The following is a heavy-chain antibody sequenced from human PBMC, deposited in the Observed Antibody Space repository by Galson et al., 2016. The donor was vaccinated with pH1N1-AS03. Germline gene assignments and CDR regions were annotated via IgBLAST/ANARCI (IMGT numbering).Heavy chain of an antibody. CDR1: GYYFSSYW. Sequence: QSGAEVKKPGESLKISCKGSGYYFSSYWVGWVRQMPGKGLEWMGIIFPGDSDTRYSPPFQGQVTISADKSTRTTYLQWRSLKASDTAIYYCARPAHYDSSGRDALDVWGQGTMLIVSS. D-gene: IGHD3-22*01. CDR2: IFPGDSDT. CDR3: ARPAHYDSSGRDALDV. J-gene: IGHJ3*01. V-gene: IGHV5-51*03.